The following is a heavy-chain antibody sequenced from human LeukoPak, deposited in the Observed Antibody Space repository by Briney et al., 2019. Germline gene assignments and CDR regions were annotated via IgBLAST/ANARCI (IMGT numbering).Heavy chain of an antibody. CDR1: GFTVSTNY. CDR3: ARDSGTTVGYFDY. CDR2: IYSGGNT. V-gene: IGHV3-66*01. Sequence: GGSLRLSCAASGFTVSTNYMSWVRQAPGRGLEWVSVIYSGGNTYYADSVKGRFTISRDNFKNMLYLQMNSLRAEDTAVYYCARDSGTTVGYFDYWGQGTLVTVSS. D-gene: IGHD4-23*01. J-gene: IGHJ4*02.